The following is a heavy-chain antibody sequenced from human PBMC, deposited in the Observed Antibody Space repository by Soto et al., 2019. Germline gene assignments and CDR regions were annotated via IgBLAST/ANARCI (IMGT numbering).Heavy chain of an antibody. CDR3: VTSDWAW. Sequence: GASVNVYCKASGYTFIAYAIHWVRQAPGQGLQWVGWINAGTGDTRYAPKFQGRLIITRDTSASTAYMELSSLRPNDTAMFYCVTSDWAWWGQGTLVTVSS. D-gene: IGHD3-9*01. CDR2: INAGTGDT. CDR1: GYTFIAYA. J-gene: IGHJ4*02. V-gene: IGHV1-3*01.